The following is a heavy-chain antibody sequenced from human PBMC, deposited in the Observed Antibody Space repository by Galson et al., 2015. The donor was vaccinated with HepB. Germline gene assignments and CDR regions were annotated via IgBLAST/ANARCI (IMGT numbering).Heavy chain of an antibody. D-gene: IGHD3-16*01. CDR3: ASFRGSRPGDAFGI. CDR1: GFTFSSYW. CDR2: IKQDGSEK. J-gene: IGHJ3*02. Sequence: SLRLSCAASGFTFSSYWMSWVRQAPGKGLEWVANIKQDGSEKYYGDSVKGRFTISRDNAKNKQYLQMNSLRVEDTAVYYCASFRGSRPGDAFGIWGLGTMVTVSS. V-gene: IGHV3-7*01.